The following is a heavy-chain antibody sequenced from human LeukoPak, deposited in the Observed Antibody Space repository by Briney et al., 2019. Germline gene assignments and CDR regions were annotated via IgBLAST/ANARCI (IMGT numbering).Heavy chain of an antibody. CDR3: ARREYSNWYFDL. Sequence: SETLSLTCTVSGGSISSSIYYCGWIRQPPGKGLEWIGNIYYSGSTYCTPSLKSRVTISVDTSKNQFSLKLSSVTATDTAVYYCARREYSNWYFDLWGRGTLVTVSS. D-gene: IGHD6-13*01. CDR1: GGSISSSIYY. V-gene: IGHV4-39*01. CDR2: IYYSGST. J-gene: IGHJ2*01.